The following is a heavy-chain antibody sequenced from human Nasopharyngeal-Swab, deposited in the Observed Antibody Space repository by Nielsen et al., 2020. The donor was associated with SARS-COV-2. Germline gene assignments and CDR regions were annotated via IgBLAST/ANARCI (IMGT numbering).Heavy chain of an antibody. D-gene: IGHD6-13*01. CDR2: IYYSGST. Sequence: SETLSLTCTVPGGSISSSSYYWGWIRQPPGKGREWIGSIYYSGSTYYNPSLKSRVTISVDTSKNQFSLKLSSVTAADTAVYYCVGSSWYGDYYYYYGMDVWGQGTTVTVSS. V-gene: IGHV4-39*07. CDR1: GGSISSSSYY. J-gene: IGHJ6*02. CDR3: VGSSWYGDYYYYYGMDV.